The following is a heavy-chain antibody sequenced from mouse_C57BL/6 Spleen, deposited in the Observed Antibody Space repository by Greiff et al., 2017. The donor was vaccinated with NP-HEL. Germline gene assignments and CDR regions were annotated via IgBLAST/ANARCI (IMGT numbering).Heavy chain of an antibody. Sequence: VKLQQPGAELVKPGASVKVSCKASGYTFTSYWMHWVKQRPGQGLEWIGRIHPSDSDTNYNQKFKGKATLTVDKSSSTAYMQLSSLTSEDSAVYYCAIPYYYGSSPYAMDYWGQGTSVTVSS. CDR3: AIPYYYGSSPYAMDY. V-gene: IGHV1-74*01. CDR1: GYTFTSYW. CDR2: IHPSDSDT. D-gene: IGHD1-1*01. J-gene: IGHJ4*01.